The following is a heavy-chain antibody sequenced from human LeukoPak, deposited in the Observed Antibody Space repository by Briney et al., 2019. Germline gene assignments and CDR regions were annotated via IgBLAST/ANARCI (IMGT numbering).Heavy chain of an antibody. D-gene: IGHD6-13*01. CDR2: INHSGST. Sequence: PSETLPLTCAVYGGSFSGYYWSWIRQPPGKGLEWIGEINHSGSTNYSPSLKSRVTISVDTSKNQFSLKLSSVTAADTAVYYCARGNFGSTTVIDYWGQGTLVTVSS. CDR3: ARGNFGSTTVIDY. CDR1: GGSFSGYY. V-gene: IGHV4-34*01. J-gene: IGHJ4*02.